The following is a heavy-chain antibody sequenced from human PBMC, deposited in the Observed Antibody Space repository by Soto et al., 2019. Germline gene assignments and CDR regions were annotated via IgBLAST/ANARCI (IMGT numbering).Heavy chain of an antibody. CDR1: GFTFSSYA. J-gene: IGHJ6*02. CDR2: ISYDGSNK. V-gene: IGHV3-30-3*01. CDR3: ARDLAVADSYYYYGMDV. D-gene: IGHD6-19*01. Sequence: GGSLRLSCAASGFTFSSYAMHWVRQAPGKGLEWVAVISYDGSNKYYADSVKGRFTISRDNSKNTLYLQMNSLRAEDTAVYYCARDLAVADSYYYYGMDVWGQGTTVTVSS.